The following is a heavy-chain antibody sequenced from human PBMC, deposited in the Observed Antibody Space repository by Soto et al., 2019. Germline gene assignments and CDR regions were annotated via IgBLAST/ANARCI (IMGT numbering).Heavy chain of an antibody. CDR2: IWDDGSDK. Sequence: QVQLVESGGGVVQPGRSLRLSCAASGFTFRSHGMHWVRQAPGKGLEWVAVIWDDGSDKRYADSVKGRFTVSRDNSKNTVFLQMSSLRAEDTAVYYCARDPQINSDSSGYVGPLGQGTLVIVSS. CDR1: GFTFRSHG. J-gene: IGHJ5*02. V-gene: IGHV3-33*01. CDR3: ARDPQINSDSSGYVGP. D-gene: IGHD3-22*01.